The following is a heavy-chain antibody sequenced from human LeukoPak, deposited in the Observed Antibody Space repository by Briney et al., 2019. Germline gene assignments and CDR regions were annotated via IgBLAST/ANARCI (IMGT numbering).Heavy chain of an antibody. Sequence: ASVKVSCKASGYTFTSYDINWVRQAPGQGLEWMGWMNLNRGNTGYAQKFQGRVTMTRNTSINTAYMVLSSLGSDDTAGFYCSRFFRGPYYCSSTSWYMEAFYIWGQGTMVSVCS. CDR3: SRFFRGPYYCSSTSWYMEAFYI. CDR1: GYTFTSYD. V-gene: IGHV1-8*01. CDR2: MNLNRGNT. J-gene: IGHJ3*02. D-gene: IGHD2-2*02.